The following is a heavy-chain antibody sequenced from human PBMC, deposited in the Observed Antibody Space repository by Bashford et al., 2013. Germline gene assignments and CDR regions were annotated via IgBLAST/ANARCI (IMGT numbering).Heavy chain of an antibody. V-gene: IGHV1-3*01. Sequence: VASVKVSCKTSGYTFTRLPIHWVRQAPGQRLEWMGRIDAGTGDTMYSQSFPDRVTLTRDTSASTAYMEVSSLRSEDTAVYYCARDKGEMGVTIYDDMDVWGQGTTVTVSS. CDR2: IDAGTGDT. CDR1: GYTFTRLP. CDR3: ARDKGEMGVTIYDDMDV. D-gene: IGHD3-3*01. J-gene: IGHJ6*02.